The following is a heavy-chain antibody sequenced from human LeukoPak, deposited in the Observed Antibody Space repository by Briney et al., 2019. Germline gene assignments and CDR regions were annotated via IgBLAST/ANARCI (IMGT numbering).Heavy chain of an antibody. CDR2: IIPIFGTA. V-gene: IGHV1-69*13. CDR1: GGTFSSYA. J-gene: IGHJ5*02. CDR3: AREEQQLVRGGWFDP. Sequence: SVKVSCKASGGTFSSYAISWVRQAPGQGLEWMGGIIPIFGTANYAQKFQGRVTITADESTSTAYMELNSLRAEDTAVYYCAREEQQLVRGGWFDPWGQGTLVTVSS. D-gene: IGHD6-13*01.